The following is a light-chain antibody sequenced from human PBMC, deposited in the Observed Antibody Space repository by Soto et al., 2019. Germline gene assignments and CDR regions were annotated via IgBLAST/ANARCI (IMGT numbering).Light chain of an antibody. CDR2: GAS. CDR1: QSVRSSF. V-gene: IGKV3-15*01. CDR3: QQYSNLPLT. Sequence: EIVMTQSPTTLSVSPGERATLSCRASQSVRSSFLAWYQQKPGQAPSLLIYGASTRATGIPARFSGSGSGTEFTLTINSLQSEDFAVYYCQQYSNLPLTFCGGSNVDIK. J-gene: IGKJ4*01.